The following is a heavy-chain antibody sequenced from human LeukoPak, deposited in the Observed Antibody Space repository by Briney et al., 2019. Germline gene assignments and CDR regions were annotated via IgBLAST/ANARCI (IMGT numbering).Heavy chain of an antibody. J-gene: IGHJ4*02. Sequence: GASVKVSCKASGYTFTGYYIHWVRQAPGQGLEWMGWINPNSGDTNSAQRFQDRVTMTRDTSISTAHMELNRLRSDDTAIYYCARDIYKGAPFEYWGQGTLVTVSS. V-gene: IGHV1-2*02. CDR3: ARDIYKGAPFEY. CDR2: INPNSGDT. D-gene: IGHD5-24*01. CDR1: GYTFTGYY.